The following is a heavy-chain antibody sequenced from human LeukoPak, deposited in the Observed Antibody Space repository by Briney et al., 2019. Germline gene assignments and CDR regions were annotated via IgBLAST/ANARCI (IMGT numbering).Heavy chain of an antibody. Sequence: GGSLRLSCAASGFTFSSYDMHWVRQATGKGLEWVSAIGTAGDTYYPGSVKGRFTISIENAKNSLYLQMNSLRAGDTAVYYCARGRGWLDAFDIWGQGTMVTVSS. D-gene: IGHD6-19*01. J-gene: IGHJ3*02. CDR3: ARGRGWLDAFDI. V-gene: IGHV3-13*04. CDR2: IGTAGDT. CDR1: GFTFSSYD.